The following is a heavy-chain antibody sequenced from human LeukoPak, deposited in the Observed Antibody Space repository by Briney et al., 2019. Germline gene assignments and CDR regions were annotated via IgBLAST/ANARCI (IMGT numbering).Heavy chain of an antibody. J-gene: IGHJ1*01. CDR1: GYTLTSFS. D-gene: IGHD2-15*01. V-gene: IGHV1-18*01. Sequence: SVKVSCKASGYTLTSFSISWVRDARGHGLEWMGWISAYNGYKDYAQKLQGRVTMTTDTYTNTAYMELRSLRSDDTAVYYCVRGDYSGVSCYLPEYFRHWGQGTLVTVSS. CDR3: VRGDYSGVSCYLPEYFRH. CDR2: ISAYNGYK.